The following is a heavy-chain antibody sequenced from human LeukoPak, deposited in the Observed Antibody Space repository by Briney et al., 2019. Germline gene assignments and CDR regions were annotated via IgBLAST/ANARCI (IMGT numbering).Heavy chain of an antibody. D-gene: IGHD6-19*01. V-gene: IGHV3-48*03. CDR1: GFTFSSFE. Sequence: GGSLRFSCAASGFTFSSFEMNWVRQAPGKGLEWVSYMSNSGRTIYYTDSVKGRFTISRDNAKNSLYLQMNSLRAEDTAVYYCARDVGSGWFDYWGQGTLVTVSS. CDR3: ARDVGSGWFDY. CDR2: MSNSGRTI. J-gene: IGHJ4*02.